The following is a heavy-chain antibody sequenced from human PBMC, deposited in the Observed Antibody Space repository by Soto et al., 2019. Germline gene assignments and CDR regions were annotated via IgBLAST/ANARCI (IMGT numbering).Heavy chain of an antibody. CDR1: GGSFSGYY. D-gene: IGHD6-13*01. Sequence: QVQLQQWGAGLLKPSETLSLTCAVYGGSFSGYYWSWIRQPPGKGLEWIGEINHSGSTNYNPSLKSRVTISVDTSKNQFSLKLSSVTAADTAVYYCARGEIAAAGTPYYFDYLGQGTLVTVSS. V-gene: IGHV4-34*01. J-gene: IGHJ4*02. CDR3: ARGEIAAAGTPYYFDY. CDR2: INHSGST.